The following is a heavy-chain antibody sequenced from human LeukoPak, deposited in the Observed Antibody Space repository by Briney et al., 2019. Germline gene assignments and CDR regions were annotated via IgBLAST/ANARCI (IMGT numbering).Heavy chain of an antibody. CDR1: GFTFSSYA. D-gene: IGHD6-13*01. J-gene: IGHJ3*02. V-gene: IGHV3-30-3*01. CDR2: ISYGGSNK. CDR3: ARADLSSWMIRNAFDI. Sequence: ESGGSLRLSCAASGFTFSSYAMHWVRQAPGKGLEWVAVISYGGSNKYYADSVKGRFTISRDNSKNTLYLQMNSLRAEDTAVYYCARADLSSWMIRNAFDIWGQGTMVTVSS.